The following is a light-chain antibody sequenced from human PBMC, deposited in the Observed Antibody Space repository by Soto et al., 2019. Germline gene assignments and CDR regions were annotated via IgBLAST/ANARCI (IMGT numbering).Light chain of an antibody. CDR1: SSNIGSNT. CDR3: SAWDNSLNGYV. CDR2: TAG. V-gene: IGLV1-44*01. Sequence: SALTQPRSVSGSPGQSVTISCSGGSSNIGSNTVAWYQHLPGTAPPRLIFTAGQRPSVVPGRFSGSKSGTAASLAISWLQSEDEGDYYCSAWDNSLNGYVFGPGTKVTVL. J-gene: IGLJ1*01.